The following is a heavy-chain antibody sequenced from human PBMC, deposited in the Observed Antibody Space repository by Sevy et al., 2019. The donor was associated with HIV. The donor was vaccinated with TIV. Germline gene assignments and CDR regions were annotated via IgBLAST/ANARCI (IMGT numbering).Heavy chain of an antibody. CDR1: GFSLTTSD. D-gene: IGHD2-8*01. CDR2: VRNDGSNK. J-gene: IGHJ6*02. CDR3: ARGRKTTEEWLEELDYYYGLDV. Sequence: GGSRRLSCAASGFSLTTSDMHWVRQAPGKGLEWVAYVRNDGSNKYYADSVRDRFTISRDSPKNTLYLQMISLRDEDTAIYYCARGRKTTEEWLEELDYYYGLDVWGQGTTVTVSS. V-gene: IGHV3-30*02.